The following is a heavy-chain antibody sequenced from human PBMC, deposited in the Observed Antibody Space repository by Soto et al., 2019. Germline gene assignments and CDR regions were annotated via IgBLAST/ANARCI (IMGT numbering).Heavy chain of an antibody. J-gene: IGHJ5*02. CDR3: ARLYSTSSVNRWFDP. Sequence: EVQLVESGGGLVQPGGSLRLSCAASGFTFSTYSMNWVRQAPGKGLAWIAFISAGSNNIYYADSVRGRFTISRDNAENSLYLQMNSLSDEDTAVYYCARLYSTSSVNRWFDPWSQGTLVTVSS. D-gene: IGHD6-6*01. CDR1: GFTFSTYS. V-gene: IGHV3-48*02. CDR2: ISAGSNNI.